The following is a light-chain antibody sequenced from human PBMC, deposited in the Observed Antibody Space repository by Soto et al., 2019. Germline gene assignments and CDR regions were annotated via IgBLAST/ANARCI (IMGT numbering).Light chain of an antibody. V-gene: IGLV2-14*03. J-gene: IGLJ1*01. Sequence: QSALTQPASVSGSPGQSITISCTGISSDVGGYNYVSWYQQHPGKAPKLMIYEVSNRPSGVSHRFSGSKSGNTASLTISGLQAEDEADYYCSSYASSSTSFGTGTKVTVL. CDR2: EVS. CDR1: SSDVGGYNY. CDR3: SSYASSSTS.